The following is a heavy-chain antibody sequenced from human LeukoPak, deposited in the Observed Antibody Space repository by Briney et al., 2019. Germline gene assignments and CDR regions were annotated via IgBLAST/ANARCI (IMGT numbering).Heavy chain of an antibody. CDR2: ICAYNGNT. Sequence: GASVKVSCKASGYTFTSYGISWVRQAPGQGLEWMGWICAYNGNTNYAQKLQGRVTMTTDTSTSTAYMELRGLRSDDTAVYYCGITRYAVFGDHANWFDPWGQGTLVTVSS. CDR3: GITRYAVFGDHANWFDP. V-gene: IGHV1-18*04. D-gene: IGHD3-10*02. CDR1: GYTFTSYG. J-gene: IGHJ5*02.